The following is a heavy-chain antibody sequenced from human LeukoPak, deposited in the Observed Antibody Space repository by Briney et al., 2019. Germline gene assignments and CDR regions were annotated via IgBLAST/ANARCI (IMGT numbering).Heavy chain of an antibody. CDR3: ATEQLDY. J-gene: IGHJ4*02. V-gene: IGHV1-46*03. Sequence: ASVKVSCKASGYTFASYYMHWERQAPRQGLEWMGIINPSGGSTSYAQKFQGRVTMTRDTSTSTVYMELSSLRSEDTAVYYCATEQLDYWGQGTLVTVSS. CDR2: INPSGGST. D-gene: IGHD1/OR15-1a*01. CDR1: GYTFASYY.